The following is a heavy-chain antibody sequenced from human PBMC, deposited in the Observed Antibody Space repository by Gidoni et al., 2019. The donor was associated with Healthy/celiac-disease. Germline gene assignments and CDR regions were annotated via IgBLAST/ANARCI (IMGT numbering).Heavy chain of an antibody. CDR1: GGSFSGYY. V-gene: IGHV4-34*01. J-gene: IGHJ5*02. CDR3: ARRTVVPAATGGWFDP. Sequence: QVQLQQWGAGLLKPSETLSLTCAVYGGSFSGYYWSWIRQPPGKGLEWIGEINHSGSTNYNPSLKSRVTISVDTSKNQFSLKLSSVTAADTAVYYCARRTVVPAATGGWFDPWGQGTLVTVSS. D-gene: IGHD2-2*01. CDR2: INHSGST.